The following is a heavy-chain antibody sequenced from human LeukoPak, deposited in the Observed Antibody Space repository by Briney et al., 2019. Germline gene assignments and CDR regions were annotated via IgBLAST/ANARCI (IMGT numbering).Heavy chain of an antibody. D-gene: IGHD6-13*01. J-gene: IGHJ5*02. CDR3: AVYSSSWLRRGSSVYGQYNWFDP. Sequence: GASVKVSCKASGYTFTSYGISWVRQAPGQGLEWMGWISAYNGNTNYAQKLQGRVTMTTDTSTSTAYMELRSLRSDDTAVYYCAVYSSSWLRRGSSVYGQYNWFDPWGQGTLVTVSS. CDR2: ISAYNGNT. CDR1: GYTFTSYG. V-gene: IGHV1-18*01.